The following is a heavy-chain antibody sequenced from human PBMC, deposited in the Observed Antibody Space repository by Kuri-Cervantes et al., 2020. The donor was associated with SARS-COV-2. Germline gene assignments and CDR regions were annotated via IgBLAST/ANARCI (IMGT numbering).Heavy chain of an antibody. CDR1: GYTFTGYY. J-gene: IGHJ5*02. Sequence: ASVKVSCKASGYTFTGYYMHWVRQAPGQGLEWMGWINPNSGGTNYAQKFQGWVTMTRDTSIATAYMEVSRLRSDDTAVYYCARGARITILGVLIGGRENPFFGPWGQGTQVTVSS. CDR2: INPNSGGT. D-gene: IGHD3-3*01. CDR3: ARGARITILGVLIGGRENPFFGP. V-gene: IGHV1-2*04.